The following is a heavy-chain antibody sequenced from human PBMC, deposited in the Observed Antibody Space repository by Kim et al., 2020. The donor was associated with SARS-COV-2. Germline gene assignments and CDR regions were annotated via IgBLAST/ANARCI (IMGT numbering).Heavy chain of an antibody. CDR3: ARDRGLYGDHPFDY. V-gene: IGHV4-31*03. J-gene: IGHJ4*02. Sequence: SETLSLTCTVSGGSISSGGYYWSWIRQHPGKGLEWIGYIYYSGSTYYNPSLKSRVTISVDTSKNQFSLKLSSVTAADTAVYYCARDRGLYGDHPFDYWGQGALLTVSS. CDR1: GGSISSGGYY. D-gene: IGHD4-17*01. CDR2: IYYSGST.